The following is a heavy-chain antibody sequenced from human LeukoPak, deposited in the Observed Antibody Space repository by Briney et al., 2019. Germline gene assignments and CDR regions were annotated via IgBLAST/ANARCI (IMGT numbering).Heavy chain of an antibody. CDR1: GFTYSSYA. CDR3: AKEGYCSGGDCYTYFDY. J-gene: IGHJ4*02. CDR2: ISGSGGST. Sequence: PGGSLRLSCAASGFTYSSYAMSWVRRAPGKGLEWVSGISGSGGSTYYADSVKGRFTISRDNSKNTLYLQMNSLRAEDTAVYYCAKEGYCSGGDCYTYFDYWGQGSLVTVSS. D-gene: IGHD2-15*01. V-gene: IGHV3-23*01.